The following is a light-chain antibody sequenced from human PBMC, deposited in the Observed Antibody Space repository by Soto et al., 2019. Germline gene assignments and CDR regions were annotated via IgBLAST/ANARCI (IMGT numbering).Light chain of an antibody. V-gene: IGKV1-39*01. Sequence: DIQMTQSPSSLSASVGDRVTITCRASQTISIYLNWYQQRPGKAPKLLIYAASSLQTGVASRFSGSGSGTDFTLTISSLQPEDFATYYCQQSYGSPYTFGQGTKLEI. CDR3: QQSYGSPYT. CDR2: AAS. CDR1: QTISIY. J-gene: IGKJ2*01.